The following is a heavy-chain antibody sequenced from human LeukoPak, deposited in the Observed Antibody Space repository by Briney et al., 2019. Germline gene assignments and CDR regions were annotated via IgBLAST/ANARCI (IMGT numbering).Heavy chain of an antibody. D-gene: IGHD3-10*01. CDR3: ARPEGRGYGSGSYSRAFGI. CDR2: IYSGGST. CDR1: GFTVSSNY. V-gene: IGHV3-66*04. Sequence: PGGSLRLSCAASGFTVSSNYMSWVRQAPGKGLEWVSVIYSGGSTYYADSVKGRFTISRDNSKNTLYLQMNSLRAEDTAVYYCARPEGRGYGSGSYSRAFGIWGQGTMVTVSS. J-gene: IGHJ3*02.